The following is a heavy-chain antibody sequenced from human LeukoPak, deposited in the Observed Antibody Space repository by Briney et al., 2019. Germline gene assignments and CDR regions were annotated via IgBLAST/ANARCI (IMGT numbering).Heavy chain of an antibody. V-gene: IGHV1-18*01. CDR3: AREWVEQWLPTWAFDI. CDR2: ISAYNGNT. Sequence: ASVKVSCKASGYTFTSYGISWVRQAPGQGLEWMGWISAYNGNTNYAQKLQGRVTMTTDTSTSTAYMELRSLRSDDTAVYYCAREWVEQWLPTWAFDIWAKGQWSPSLQ. CDR1: GYTFTSYG. J-gene: IGHJ3*02. D-gene: IGHD6-19*01.